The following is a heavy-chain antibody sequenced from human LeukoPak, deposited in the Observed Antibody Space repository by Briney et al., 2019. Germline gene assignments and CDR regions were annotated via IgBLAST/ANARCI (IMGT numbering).Heavy chain of an antibody. CDR3: ASRYCSGASRYSY. V-gene: IGHV3-53*01. Sequence: QSGGSLRLSCAASGFTVSSNYMTWVRQAPGKGLEWVSGIYSGGNTYYADSVKGRFTISRDNSKNTLYLQMNSLRAEDTALYYCASRYCSGASRYSYWGQGTLVTVSS. D-gene: IGHD2-15*01. CDR2: IYSGGNT. J-gene: IGHJ4*02. CDR1: GFTVSSNY.